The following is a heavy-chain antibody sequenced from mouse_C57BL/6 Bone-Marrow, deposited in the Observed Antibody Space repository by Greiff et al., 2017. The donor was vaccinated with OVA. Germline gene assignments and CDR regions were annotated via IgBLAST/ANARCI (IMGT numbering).Heavy chain of an antibody. CDR2: ISNGGGST. CDR3: ARQTYYYGSSFLYYAMDY. CDR1: GFTFSDYY. J-gene: IGHJ4*01. Sequence: EVKLVESGGGLVQPGGSLKLSCAASGFTFSDYYMYWVRQTPEKRLEWVAYISNGGGSTYYPDTVKGRFTISRDNAKNTLYLQMSRLKSEDTAMYYCARQTYYYGSSFLYYAMDYWGQGTSVTVSS. D-gene: IGHD1-1*01. V-gene: IGHV5-12*01.